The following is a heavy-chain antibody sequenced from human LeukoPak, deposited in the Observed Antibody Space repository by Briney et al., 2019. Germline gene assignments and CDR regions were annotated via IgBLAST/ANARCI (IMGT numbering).Heavy chain of an antibody. J-gene: IGHJ6*03. Sequence: GASVKVSCKASGYTFTSYAMNWVRQAPGQGLEWMGWINTNTGNPTYAQGFTGRFVFSLDTSVSTAYLQISSLKAEDTAVYYCARVSSSWYYYYYYMDVWGKGTTVTVSS. CDR2: INTNTGNP. D-gene: IGHD6-13*01. CDR3: ARVSSSWYYYYYYMDV. V-gene: IGHV7-4-1*02. CDR1: GYTFTSYA.